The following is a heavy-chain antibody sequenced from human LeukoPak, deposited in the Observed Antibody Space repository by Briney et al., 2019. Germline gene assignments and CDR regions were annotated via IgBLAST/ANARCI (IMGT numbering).Heavy chain of an antibody. V-gene: IGHV4-34*01. CDR3: ARVLKLGYCSGGSCYGRYYYYYCMDV. Sequence: PSETLSLTCAVYGGSFSGYYWSWIRQPPGKGLEWIGEINHSGSTNYNPSLKSRVTISVDTSKNQFSLKLSSVTAADTAVYYCARVLKLGYCSGGSCYGRYYYYYCMDVWGKGTTVTVSS. CDR2: INHSGST. CDR1: GGSFSGYY. J-gene: IGHJ6*03. D-gene: IGHD2-15*01.